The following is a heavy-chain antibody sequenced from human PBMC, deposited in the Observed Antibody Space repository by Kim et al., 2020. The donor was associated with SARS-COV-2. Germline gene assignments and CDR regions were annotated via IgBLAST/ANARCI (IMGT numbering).Heavy chain of an antibody. J-gene: IGHJ2*01. D-gene: IGHD4-17*01. V-gene: IGHV3-33*06. Sequence: DSVQARFSISRDNSKNTVHLQLNSLRPEDTALYYCAKDYGDYLTRYFHLWGRGTLVTVSS. CDR3: AKDYGDYLTRYFHL.